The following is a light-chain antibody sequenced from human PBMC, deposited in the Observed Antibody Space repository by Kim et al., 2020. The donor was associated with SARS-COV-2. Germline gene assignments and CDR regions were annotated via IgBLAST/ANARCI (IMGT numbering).Light chain of an antibody. CDR3: AAWDDSLSGRV. J-gene: IGLJ3*02. V-gene: IGLV1-47*01. CDR2: RNN. Sequence: GQRVTISCSGSSSNSGSNYVYWYQQLPGTAPKLLIYRNNQRPSGVPDRLSGSKSGTSASLAISGLRSEDEADYYCAAWDDSLSGRVFGGGTQLTVL. CDR1: SSNSGSNY.